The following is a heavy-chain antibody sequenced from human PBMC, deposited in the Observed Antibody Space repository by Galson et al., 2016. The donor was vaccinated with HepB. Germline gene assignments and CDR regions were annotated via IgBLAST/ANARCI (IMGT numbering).Heavy chain of an antibody. CDR2: INPSGGST. CDR3: ARVQIVEVAAGISAYYGMDV. V-gene: IGHV1-46*01. D-gene: IGHD2-2*02. Sequence: SVKVSCKAFGYTFITYYMHWVRQAPGQGLEWMGIINPSGGSTSFAQKFQGRVTMTRDTSTSTVYMELSSLRSEDTAGYYCARVQIVEVAAGISAYYGMDVWGQGTTVTVSS. J-gene: IGHJ6*02. CDR1: GYTFITYY.